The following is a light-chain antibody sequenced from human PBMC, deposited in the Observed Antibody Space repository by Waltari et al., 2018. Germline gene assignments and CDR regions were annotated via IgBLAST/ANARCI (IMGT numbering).Light chain of an antibody. CDR2: DVS. Sequence: QSALTQPASVSGSPGQSVTIFCTGTSSYVGGYNSVSWYQDHPGQAPKVIIYDVSDRPSGVSDRFSGSKSGNTASLTISGLQAEDEADYYCSSQSSNDVVLFGGGTKLTVL. J-gene: IGLJ2*01. CDR3: SSQSSNDVVL. CDR1: SSYVGGYNS. V-gene: IGLV2-14*03.